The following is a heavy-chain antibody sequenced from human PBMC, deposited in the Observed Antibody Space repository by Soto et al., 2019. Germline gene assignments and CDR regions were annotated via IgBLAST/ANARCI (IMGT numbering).Heavy chain of an antibody. J-gene: IGHJ5*02. CDR3: ARGLDYYDSSGPGGNWFDP. V-gene: IGHV4-59*01. CDR1: GGSISSYY. D-gene: IGHD3-22*01. CDR2: IYYSGST. Sequence: SETLSLTCTVSGGSISSYYWSGIGQPPGKGLEWIGYIYYSGSTNYNPSLKSRVTISVDTSKNQFSLKLSSVTAADTAVYYCARGLDYYDSSGPGGNWFDPWGQGTLVTVSS.